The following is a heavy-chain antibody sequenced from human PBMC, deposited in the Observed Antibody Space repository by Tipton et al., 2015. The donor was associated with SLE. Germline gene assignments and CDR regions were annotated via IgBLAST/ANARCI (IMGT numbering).Heavy chain of an antibody. CDR3: ARDLSIGAGTMDPYYFDY. V-gene: IGHV3-21*01. Sequence: SLRLSCAASGFTFSSYSMNWVRQAPGKGLEWVSSISSSSSYIYYADSVKGRFTISRDNAKNSLYLQMNSLRAEDTAVYYCARDLSIGAGTMDPYYFDYWGQGTLVTVSS. CDR2: ISSSSSYI. D-gene: IGHD6-19*01. J-gene: IGHJ4*02. CDR1: GFTFSSYS.